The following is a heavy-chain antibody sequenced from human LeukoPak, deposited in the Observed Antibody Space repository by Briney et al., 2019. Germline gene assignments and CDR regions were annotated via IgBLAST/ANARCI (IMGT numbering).Heavy chain of an antibody. Sequence: GWSLRLSCAASGFTFSSYWMTWVRQAPGKGLEWVANIKQDGSEKNYVESVKGRFTISRDNAKNSLYLQMNSLGVEDTAVYYCARDRHYDILSGFHNYYGMDVWGQGTTVTVSS. CDR2: IKQDGSEK. J-gene: IGHJ6*02. V-gene: IGHV3-7*01. D-gene: IGHD3-9*01. CDR1: GFTFSSYW. CDR3: ARDRHYDILSGFHNYYGMDV.